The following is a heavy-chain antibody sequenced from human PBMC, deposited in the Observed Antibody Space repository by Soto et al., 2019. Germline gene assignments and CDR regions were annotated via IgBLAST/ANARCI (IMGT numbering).Heavy chain of an antibody. CDR2: IGGSGGNT. Sequence: PGGSLRLSCAASGFTFSSYAMSWVRQAPGKGLEWVSGIGGSGGNTYYADSVKGRFTISRDNSKNTLYLQMNSLRAEDTAVYYGAKSITARPFDYWGQGALVTVSS. CDR3: AKSITARPFDY. D-gene: IGHD6-6*01. V-gene: IGHV3-23*01. CDR1: GFTFSSYA. J-gene: IGHJ4*02.